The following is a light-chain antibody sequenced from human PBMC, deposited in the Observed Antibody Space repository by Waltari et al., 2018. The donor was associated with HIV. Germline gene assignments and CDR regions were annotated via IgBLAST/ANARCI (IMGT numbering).Light chain of an antibody. CDR2: SAS. CDR3: EQNYDFTRT. CDR1: QKVRTY. Sequence: LSASVGETVTFTCRSSQKVRTYVNWYQQTLGRPPRLLIFSASSLQSGVSSRFSGRGSGTDFTLTIKNLQPEDFATYYCEQNYDFTRTFGQGTTVG. J-gene: IGKJ1*01. V-gene: IGKV1-39*01.